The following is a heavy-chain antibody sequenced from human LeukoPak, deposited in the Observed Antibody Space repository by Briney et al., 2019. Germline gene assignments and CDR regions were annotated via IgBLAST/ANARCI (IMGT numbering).Heavy chain of an antibody. J-gene: IGHJ6*02. Sequence: SETLSLTCTVSGGSISSGGYYWSWIRQHPGKGLEWIGYIYYSGSTYYNPSLKSRVTISVDTSKNQFSLKLSSVTAADTAVYYCARLRDCTNGVCRFYYYGMDVWAKGPRSPSP. D-gene: IGHD2-8*01. V-gene: IGHV4-31*03. CDR3: ARLRDCTNGVCRFYYYGMDV. CDR2: IYYSGST. CDR1: GGSISSGGYY.